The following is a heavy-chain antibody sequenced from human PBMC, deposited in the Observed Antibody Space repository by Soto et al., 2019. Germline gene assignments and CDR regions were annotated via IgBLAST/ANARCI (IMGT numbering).Heavy chain of an antibody. V-gene: IGHV3-30*03. CDR3: AREKNSGYYRTVDY. J-gene: IGHJ4*02. CDR2: VTHDGTER. D-gene: IGHD3-10*01. CDR1: GFTLSGHG. Sequence: QVQLVASGGGVVQPGRSLSLSCAASGFTLSGHGLHWVRQAPGKGLEWVAVVTHDGTERHYPDSVKGRFTITRVISKNTFYLQMNSLRVEDTAMYYCAREKNSGYYRTVDYWGQGTLVTVSS.